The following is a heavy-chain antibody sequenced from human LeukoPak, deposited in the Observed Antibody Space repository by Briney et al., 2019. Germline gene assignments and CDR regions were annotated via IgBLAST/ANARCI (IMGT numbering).Heavy chain of an antibody. Sequence: PSETLSLTCTVSGGSISSYYWSWIRQPPGKGLEWIGYIYYSGTTNYNPSLKSRVTISVDTSKNQFSLQLTSVTAADTAVYYCARSGYCSGGSCYATGLFDYWGQGTLVTVSS. J-gene: IGHJ4*02. CDR2: IYYSGTT. V-gene: IGHV4-59*08. D-gene: IGHD2-15*01. CDR3: ARSGYCSGGSCYATGLFDY. CDR1: GGSISSYY.